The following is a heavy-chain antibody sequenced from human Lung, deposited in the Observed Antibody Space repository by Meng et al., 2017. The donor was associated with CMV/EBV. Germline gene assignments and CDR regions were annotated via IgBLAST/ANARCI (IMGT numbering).Heavy chain of an antibody. Sequence: GESLKISCAASGFTFSRYTMNWVRQAPGKGPEWVSSISSSSGYIYYADSVKGRFTISRDNAKNSLFLQMRSQRPEDTAVYYCARDRVPEPPLEWPQLWGENFWGQGALVTGSS. V-gene: IGHV3-21*01. CDR2: ISSSSGYI. CDR3: ARDRVPEPPLEWPQLWGENF. CDR1: GFTFSRYT. D-gene: IGHD3-3*01. J-gene: IGHJ4*02.